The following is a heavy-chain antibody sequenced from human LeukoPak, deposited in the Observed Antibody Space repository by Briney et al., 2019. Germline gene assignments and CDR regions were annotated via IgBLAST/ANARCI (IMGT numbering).Heavy chain of an antibody. J-gene: IGHJ5*02. CDR1: GVSISSYY. V-gene: IGHV4-59*01. Sequence: SETLSLTCTVSGVSISSYYWSWLRQPPGKGLEWIGYVYYSGSTNYNPSLKSRATISVKTSKNQFSLKLSSVTAADTAVYYCAREVGPGRFDPWGQGTLVTVSS. CDR3: AREVGPGRFDP. CDR2: VYYSGST.